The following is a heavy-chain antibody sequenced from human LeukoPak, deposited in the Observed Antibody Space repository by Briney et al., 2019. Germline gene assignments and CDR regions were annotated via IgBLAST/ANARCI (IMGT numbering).Heavy chain of an antibody. CDR1: GGSISSYY. V-gene: IGHV4-59*01. D-gene: IGHD3-22*01. CDR2: IYYSGST. J-gene: IGHJ3*02. Sequence: SETLSLTCTVSGGSISSYYWSWIRQPPGKGLEWIGYIYYSGSTNYNPSLKSRVTISVDTSKNQFSLKLSSVTAADTAVYYCARDSRGYQDAFDIWGQGTMVTVSS. CDR3: ARDSRGYQDAFDI.